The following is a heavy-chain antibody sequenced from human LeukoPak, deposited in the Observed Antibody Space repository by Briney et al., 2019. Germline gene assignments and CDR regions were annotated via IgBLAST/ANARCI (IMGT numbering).Heavy chain of an antibody. D-gene: IGHD5-18*01. J-gene: IGHJ4*02. CDR2: INPNSGGT. CDR1: GYTFTVYY. Sequence: ASVKVSFKASGYTFTVYYMHWVRQAPGQGLEWMGWINPNSGGTNYAQKFQGRVTMTRDTSISTAYMELSRLRSDDTAVYYCARGQRREPDTAMAYWGQGTLVTVSS. V-gene: IGHV1-2*02. CDR3: ARGQRREPDTAMAY.